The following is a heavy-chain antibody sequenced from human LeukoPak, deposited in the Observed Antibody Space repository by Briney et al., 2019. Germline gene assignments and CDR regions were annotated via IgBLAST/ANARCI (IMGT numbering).Heavy chain of an antibody. CDR1: GGSISSYY. J-gene: IGHJ4*02. CDR2: IYYSGST. CDR3: ARMGETAMVTRGAGDIFNFDY. V-gene: IGHV4-59*12. D-gene: IGHD5-18*01. Sequence: PSETLSLTCTVSGGSISSYYWSWIRQPPGKGLEWIGYIYYSGSTNYNPSLKSRVTISVDTSKNQFSLKLSSVTAADTAVYYCARMGETAMVTRGAGDIFNFDYWGQGTLVTVSS.